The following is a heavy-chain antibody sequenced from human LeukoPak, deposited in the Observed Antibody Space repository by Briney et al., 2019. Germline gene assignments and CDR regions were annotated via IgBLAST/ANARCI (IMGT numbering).Heavy chain of an antibody. CDR2: IRHDGSNK. CDR3: ARGTHRINRFDY. D-gene: IGHD2-15*01. V-gene: IGHV3-30*02. J-gene: IGHJ4*02. CDR1: GFTFSSYG. Sequence: GGSLRLTCAASGFTFSSYGMHWVRQAPGKGLEWVAFIRHDGSNKYYADSVKGRFTISRDNSKNTLYLQMNSLRAGDTAVYYCARGTHRINRFDYWGQGTLVTVSS.